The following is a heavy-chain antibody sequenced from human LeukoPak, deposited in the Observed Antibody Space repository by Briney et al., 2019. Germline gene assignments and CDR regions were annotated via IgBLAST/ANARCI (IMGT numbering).Heavy chain of an antibody. D-gene: IGHD3-22*01. J-gene: IGHJ4*02. CDR2: IYPGDSDT. CDR1: GYSFTSYW. V-gene: IGHV5-51*01. Sequence: GESLKISCXGSGYSFTSYWIGWVREMPGKGLEWMGIIYPGDSDTRYSLSFQGQVTISADKSISTAYLQWSSLKASDTAMYYCARQRDDSSGYDLDYWGQGTLVTVSS. CDR3: ARQRDDSSGYDLDY.